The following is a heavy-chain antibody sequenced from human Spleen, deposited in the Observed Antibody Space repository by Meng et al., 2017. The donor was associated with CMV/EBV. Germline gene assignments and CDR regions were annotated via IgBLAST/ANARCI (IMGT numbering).Heavy chain of an antibody. V-gene: IGHV4-39*01. Sequence: SETLSLTCTVSGGSISSSSYYWGWIRQPPGKGLEWIGSIYYSGSTYYNPSLKSRVTISVDTSKSQYSLKLSSVTAADTAVYYCARGRSWIAAAVPYYYGMDVWGQGTTVTVSS. CDR2: IYYSGST. CDR3: ARGRSWIAAAVPYYYGMDV. CDR1: GGSISSSSYY. D-gene: IGHD6-13*01. J-gene: IGHJ6*02.